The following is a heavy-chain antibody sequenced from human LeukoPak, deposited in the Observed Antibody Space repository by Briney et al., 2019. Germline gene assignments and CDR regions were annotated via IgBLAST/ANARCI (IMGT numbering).Heavy chain of an antibody. CDR2: INPNSGGT. D-gene: IGHD4-17*01. J-gene: IGHJ4*02. CDR3: ARDASSSTTLGY. V-gene: IGHV1-2*02. Sequence: GASVKVSCKASGYTFTGYYIHWVRQAPGQGLEWMGWINPNSGGTNLAQKFQGSVTMTRDTSITTAYMELSRLRSDDTAVYYCARDASSSTTLGYWGQGTLVTVSS. CDR1: GYTFTGYY.